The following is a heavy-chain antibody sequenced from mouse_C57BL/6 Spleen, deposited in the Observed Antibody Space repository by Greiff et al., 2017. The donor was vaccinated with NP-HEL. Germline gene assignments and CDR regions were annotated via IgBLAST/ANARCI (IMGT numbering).Heavy chain of an antibody. V-gene: IGHV10-1*01. CDR2: IRSKSNNYAT. J-gene: IGHJ2*01. Sequence: GGGLVQPKGSLKLSCAASGFSFNTYAMNWVRQAPGKGLEWVARIRSKSNNYATYYADSVKDRFTISRDDSESMLYLQMNNLKTEDTAMYYCVRESSITTVFDYWGQGTTLTVSS. D-gene: IGHD1-1*01. CDR3: VRESSITTVFDY. CDR1: GFSFNTYA.